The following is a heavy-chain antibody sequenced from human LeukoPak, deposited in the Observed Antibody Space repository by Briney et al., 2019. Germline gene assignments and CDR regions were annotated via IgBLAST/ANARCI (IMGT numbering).Heavy chain of an antibody. CDR2: IYYTGST. Sequence: SETLSLTCTVSGGSISSYYWSWIRQPPGKGLEWIGYIYYTGSTSYNPSLKSRVTMSLDTSKNQFSLQLNSVTPADTAVYYCARGGNYWPQWWFDPWGRGTLVSVSS. J-gene: IGHJ5*02. CDR3: ARGGNYWPQWWFDP. V-gene: IGHV4-59*01. D-gene: IGHD1-26*01. CDR1: GGSISSYY.